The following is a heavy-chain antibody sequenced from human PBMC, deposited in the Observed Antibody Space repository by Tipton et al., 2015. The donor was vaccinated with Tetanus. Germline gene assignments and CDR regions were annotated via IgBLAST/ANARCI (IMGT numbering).Heavy chain of an antibody. V-gene: IGHV1-8*01. CDR1: GYTFTSYD. D-gene: IGHD3-10*01. J-gene: IGHJ6*02. CDR3: ASPPRMGSGSYYYGMDV. Sequence: QSGPEVKKPGASVKVSCKASGYTFTSYDINWVRQATGQGLEWMGWMNPNSGNTGYAQKFQGRVTMTRNTSISTAYMELSSLRSEDTAVYYCASPPRMGSGSYYYGMDVWGQGTTVTVSS. CDR2: MNPNSGNT.